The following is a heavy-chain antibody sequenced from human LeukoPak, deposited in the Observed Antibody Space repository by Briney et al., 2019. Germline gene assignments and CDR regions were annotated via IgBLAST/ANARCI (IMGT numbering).Heavy chain of an antibody. CDR2: INPNSGCT. V-gene: IGHV1-2*02. D-gene: IGHD5-12*01. J-gene: IGHJ5*02. CDR3: ARVMRSEYSGYDLDGRFDP. Sequence: ASVKVSCKASGYTFTGYYMHWVRQAPGQGLDWMGWINPNSGCTNYAQKFQGRVTMTRDTSISTAYMELSRLRSDDTAVYYCARVMRSEYSGYDLDGRFDPWGQGTLVTVSS. CDR1: GYTFTGYY.